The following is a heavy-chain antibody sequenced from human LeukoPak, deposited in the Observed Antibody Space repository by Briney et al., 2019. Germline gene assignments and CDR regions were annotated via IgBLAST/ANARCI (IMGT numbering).Heavy chain of an antibody. CDR3: APHMIGTTFFHD. CDR1: GFTFTSHA. Sequence: PGGSLRLSCAASGFTFTSHAMSWVRQAPGKGLERVGRIRNKAKSYTTDYAASVKGRFTISRDDSQNSLYLQMNSLKTEDTAVYYCAPHMIGTTFFHDWGQGSLVTVSS. CDR2: IRNKAKSYTT. J-gene: IGHJ4*02. D-gene: IGHD1-1*01. V-gene: IGHV3-72*01.